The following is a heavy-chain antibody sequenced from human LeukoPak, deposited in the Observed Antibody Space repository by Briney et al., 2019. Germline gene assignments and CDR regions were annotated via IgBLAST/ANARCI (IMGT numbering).Heavy chain of an antibody. CDR2: VSPPGGGT. CDR1: GFTFSNHG. D-gene: IGHD3-10*01. CDR3: AKDRRAGSYDY. V-gene: IGHV3-23*01. J-gene: IGHJ4*02. Sequence: PGGSLRLSCAASGFTFSNHGMNWVRQAPGKGLEWLSGVSPPGGGTYYADSVKGRFTISRDNSKNTLYLQMNSLRAEDTAVYYCAKDRRAGSYDYWGQGTLVTVSS.